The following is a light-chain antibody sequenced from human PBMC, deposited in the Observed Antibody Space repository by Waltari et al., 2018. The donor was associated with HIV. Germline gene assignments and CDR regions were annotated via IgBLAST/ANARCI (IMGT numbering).Light chain of an antibody. J-gene: IGLJ2*01. CDR2: KYT. Sequence: SSDLTQVPSVSVSPGQTAKITCSGDGLSKQYVHWYRQKTGQAPVLVIDKYTERPSDIPERFSGVTAGTTVTLTISGVQAEDEAEYFCQSEDTTGTAFFGEGTRL. CDR1: GLSKQY. CDR3: QSEDTTGTAF. V-gene: IGLV3-25*03.